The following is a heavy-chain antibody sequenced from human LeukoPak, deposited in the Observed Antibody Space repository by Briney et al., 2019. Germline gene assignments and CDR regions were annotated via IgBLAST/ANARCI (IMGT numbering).Heavy chain of an antibody. CDR1: GFTFSSYG. V-gene: IGHV3-30*18. Sequence: GGSLRLSCAASGFTFSSYGMHWVRQAPGKGLEWVAVISYDGSNKYYAASVKRRFTISGDYSKNTLYLQMNSLRAEDTAVYYCAKERWYYGSGSSSFDYWGQGTLVTVSS. D-gene: IGHD3-10*01. J-gene: IGHJ4*02. CDR2: ISYDGSNK. CDR3: AKERWYYGSGSSSFDY.